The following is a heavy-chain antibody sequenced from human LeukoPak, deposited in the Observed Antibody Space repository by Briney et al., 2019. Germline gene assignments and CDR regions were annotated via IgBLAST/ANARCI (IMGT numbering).Heavy chain of an antibody. D-gene: IGHD6-19*01. CDR1: GFTFSSYA. V-gene: IGHV3-23*01. CDR3: ARGYSSPYGLDV. J-gene: IGHJ6*02. Sequence: GGSLRLSCAASGFTFSSYAMSWVRQAPGKGLEWVSAISGSGGSTYYADSVKGRFTISRDNSKNTLYLQMNSLRVEDTAVYYCARGYSSPYGLDVWGQGTTVTVSS. CDR2: ISGSGGST.